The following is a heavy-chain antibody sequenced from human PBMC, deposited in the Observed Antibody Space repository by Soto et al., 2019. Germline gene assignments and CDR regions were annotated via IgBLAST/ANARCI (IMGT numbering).Heavy chain of an antibody. J-gene: IGHJ3*02. D-gene: IGHD3-16*01. V-gene: IGHV4-30-4*01. CDR1: GGSISSGDYY. CDR3: ARNDYDYVWESPGGDAFDI. CDR2: IYNSGTT. Sequence: QVQLQESGPGLVKPLQTLSLTCTVSGGSISSGDYYWNWIRQPPGKGLEWIGFIYNSGTTYYNPSLRSRVTISVDTSKNQFSLKLTSVTAADTAVYYCARNDYDYVWESPGGDAFDIWGQGTMVTVSS.